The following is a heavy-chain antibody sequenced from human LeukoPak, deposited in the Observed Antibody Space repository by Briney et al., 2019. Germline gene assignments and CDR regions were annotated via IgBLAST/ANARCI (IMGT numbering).Heavy chain of an antibody. J-gene: IGHJ5*02. D-gene: IGHD2-2*01. CDR1: GGSISSYY. V-gene: IGHV4-59*01. CDR2: IYYSGST. CDR3: ARSVVPAAMLNWFDP. Sequence: SETLSLTCTVSGGSISSYYWSWIRQPPGKGPEWIGYIYYSGSTNYNPSLKSRVTISVDTSKNQFSLKLSSVTAADTAVYYCARSVVPAAMLNWFDPWGQGTLVTVSS.